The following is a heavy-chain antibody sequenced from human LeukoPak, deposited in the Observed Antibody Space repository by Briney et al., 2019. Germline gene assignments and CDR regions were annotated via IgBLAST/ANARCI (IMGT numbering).Heavy chain of an antibody. Sequence: GGSLRLSCAASGFTFSYYVLHWVRQGPGKGLELVGVISYDGSNKYYADSVKGRFTISRDNSKNTLYLQMNSLRAEDTAVCYCAKQCGGSDWFDAFDIWGQGTMVTVSS. CDR2: ISYDGSNK. J-gene: IGHJ3*02. D-gene: IGHD6-19*01. V-gene: IGHV3-30*18. CDR1: GFTFSYYV. CDR3: AKQCGGSDWFDAFDI.